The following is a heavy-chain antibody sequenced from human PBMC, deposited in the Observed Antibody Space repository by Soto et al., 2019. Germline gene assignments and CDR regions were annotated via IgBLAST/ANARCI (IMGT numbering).Heavy chain of an antibody. CDR2: ISYDGSNK. CDR3: ARDNEVDIVVVPAALYP. J-gene: IGHJ5*02. Sequence: QVQLVESGGGVAQPGRSLRLSCAASGFTFSSYAMHWVRQAPGKGLEWVAVISYDGSNKYYADSVKGRFTISRDNSKNTLYLQMNSLRAEDTAVYYCARDNEVDIVVVPAALYPWGQGTLVTVSS. D-gene: IGHD2-2*03. CDR1: GFTFSSYA. V-gene: IGHV3-30-3*01.